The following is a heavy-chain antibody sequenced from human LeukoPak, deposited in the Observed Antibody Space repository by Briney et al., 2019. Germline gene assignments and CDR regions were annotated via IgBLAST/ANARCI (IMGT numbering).Heavy chain of an antibody. V-gene: IGHV1-46*01. CDR1: GYTFTSCY. D-gene: IGHD1-26*01. CDR2: INPSGGST. CDR3: ARDSLLAWEPLTPESYFDY. Sequence: GASVKVSCKASGYTFTSCYMHWVRQAPGQGLEWMGIINPSGGSTSYAQKFQGRVTMTRDMSTSTVYMELSSLRSEDTAVYYCARDSLLAWEPLTPESYFDYWGQGTLATVSS. J-gene: IGHJ4*02.